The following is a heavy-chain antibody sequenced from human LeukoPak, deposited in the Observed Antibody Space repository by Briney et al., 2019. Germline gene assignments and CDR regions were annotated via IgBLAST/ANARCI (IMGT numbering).Heavy chain of an antibody. CDR2: ISSSTI. CDR3: SRDNIYDYGGNKLDY. J-gene: IGHJ4*02. CDR1: GFTFSSYS. V-gene: IGHV3-48*01. Sequence: PEGSLRLSCAASGFTFSSYSMNWVRQAPGKGLEWVSYISSSTIYYADSVKGRFTISRDNAKNSLYLQMNSLRAEDTAVYYCSRDNIYDYGGNKLDYWGQGTLVTVSS. D-gene: IGHD4-23*01.